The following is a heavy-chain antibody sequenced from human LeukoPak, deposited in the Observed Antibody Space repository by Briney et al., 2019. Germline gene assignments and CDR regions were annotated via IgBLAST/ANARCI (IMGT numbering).Heavy chain of an antibody. V-gene: IGHV3-30*04. CDR2: ISFDGSNK. CDR3: ARDYTLFPHWYFAL. D-gene: IGHD2-2*02. J-gene: IGHJ2*01. CDR1: GFTFTNYA. Sequence: GGSLRLSCAASGFTFTNYAIHWVRQAPGRGLEWVAVISFDGSNKYYGDSVKGRFTISRDNSKNTLYLQMNSLRAEDTAVYYCARDYTLFPHWYFALWGRGTLVSVSS.